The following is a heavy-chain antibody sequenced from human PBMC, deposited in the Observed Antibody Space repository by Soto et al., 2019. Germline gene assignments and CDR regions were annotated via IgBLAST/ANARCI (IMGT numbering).Heavy chain of an antibody. V-gene: IGHV4-31*03. CDR3: ASEGGVGATPYCMDV. CDR2: IYSSGST. Sequence: SETLPLTCSVSGSSNSSGGYYWKWIRQHTRKGLERIGYIYSSGSTYYNPSLKSRVTISVDTSKNQFSLKLRFVTPADTAVYYCASEGGVGATPYCMDVWGQGTTVTVSS. CDR1: GSSNSSGGYY. D-gene: IGHD1-26*01. J-gene: IGHJ6*02.